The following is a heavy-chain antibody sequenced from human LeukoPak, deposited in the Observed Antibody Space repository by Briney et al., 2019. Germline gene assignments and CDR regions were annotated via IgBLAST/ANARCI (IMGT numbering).Heavy chain of an antibody. CDR2: ISYDGSIT. D-gene: IGHD1-26*01. CDR3: AKVEGSGSYMYAFDY. Sequence: SGRSLRLSCAASGFTFRSSGMHWVRQAPGKGLEWVAVISYDGSITEYADSVKGRLTISRDNSKNTVYLEMNSLKPVDTAMYYCAKVEGSGSYMYAFDYWGQGTLVTVSS. V-gene: IGHV3-30*18. J-gene: IGHJ4*02. CDR1: GFTFRSSG.